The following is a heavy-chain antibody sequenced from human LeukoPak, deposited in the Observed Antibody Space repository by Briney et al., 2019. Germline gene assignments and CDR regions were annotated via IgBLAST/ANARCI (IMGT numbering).Heavy chain of an antibody. D-gene: IGHD3-3*01. V-gene: IGHV4-61*02. CDR1: GGSISSGSYY. Sequence: TLSLTCTVSGGSISSGSYYWSWIRQPAGKGLEWIGRMYTSGSTNYNPSLKSRVTISVDTSKNQFSLKLSSVTAADTAVYYCAREIRFLYYYYMDVWGKGTTVTVSS. CDR3: AREIRFLYYYYMDV. J-gene: IGHJ6*03. CDR2: MYTSGST.